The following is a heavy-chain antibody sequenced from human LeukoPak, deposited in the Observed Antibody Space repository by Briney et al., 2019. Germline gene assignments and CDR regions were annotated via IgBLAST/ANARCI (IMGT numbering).Heavy chain of an antibody. CDR1: GFTFSSYG. D-gene: IGHD3-10*01. V-gene: IGHV3-30*02. CDR2: IRYDGSNK. J-gene: IGHJ5*02. Sequence: PGGSLRLSCAASGFTFSSYGMHWVRQAPGKGLEWVAFIRYDGSNKYYADSVKGRFTISRDNSKNTLYLQMNSLRAEDTAVYYCAIIPGDWFDPWGQGTLVTVSS. CDR3: AIIPGDWFDP.